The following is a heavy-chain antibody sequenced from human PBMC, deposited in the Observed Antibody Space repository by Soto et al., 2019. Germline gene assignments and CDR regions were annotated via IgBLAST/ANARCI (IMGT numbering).Heavy chain of an antibody. D-gene: IGHD6-19*01. CDR3: AGNSSGWSFDS. CDR2: IYNSVST. Sequence: PSETLSLTCAVSGDSINNNYYWGWIRKPPGKGLEWIASIYNSVSTHYNPSLKSRVTISIDTSKKQFSLQLTSVTAADTAVYYCAGNSSGWSFDSWGQGTRVTVSS. J-gene: IGHJ4*02. V-gene: IGHV4-38-2*01. CDR1: GDSINNNYY.